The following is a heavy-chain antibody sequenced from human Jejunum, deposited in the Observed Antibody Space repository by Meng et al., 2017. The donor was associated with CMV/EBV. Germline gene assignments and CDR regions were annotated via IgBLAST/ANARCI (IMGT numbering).Heavy chain of an antibody. D-gene: IGHD3-22*01. Sequence: EVRRLVSGGGVVLTGVAMRLSCAASGFTFNDMSWVRQAPGKGLEWVSAISATGRSTYYADSVKGRFTISRDNSKNTLFLQVSSLRAEDTDIYYCAKDDRGVQSNWGQGTLVTASS. CDR1: GFTFND. J-gene: IGHJ4*02. V-gene: IGHV3-23*01. CDR3: AKDDRGVQSN. CDR2: ISATGRST.